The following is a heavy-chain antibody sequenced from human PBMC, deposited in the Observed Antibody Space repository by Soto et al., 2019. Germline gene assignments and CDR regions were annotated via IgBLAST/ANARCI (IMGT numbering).Heavy chain of an antibody. V-gene: IGHV3-23*01. J-gene: IGHJ4*02. CDR2: ISGSGGST. CDR3: AKAPHGSPHSRPFDY. CDR1: GFTFSSYA. D-gene: IGHD3-3*02. Sequence: GGSLRLSCAASGFTFSSYAMSWVRQAPGKGLEWVSAISGSGGSTYYADSVKGRFTISRDNSKNTLYLQMNSLRAEDTAVYYCAKAPHGSPHSRPFDYWGQGTLVTVSS.